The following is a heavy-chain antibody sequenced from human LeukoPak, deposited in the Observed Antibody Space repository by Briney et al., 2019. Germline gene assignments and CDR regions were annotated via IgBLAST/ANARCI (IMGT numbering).Heavy chain of an antibody. D-gene: IGHD3-22*01. V-gene: IGHV4-28*01. CDR1: GYSISSSNW. CDR3: ARTIQHYYDSSGFLPFDY. Sequence: SDTLSLTCAVSGYSISSSNWWGWVRQPPGKGLEWIGYIYYSGSTYYNPSLKSRVTMSVDTSKNQFSLKLSSVTAVDTAVYYCARTIQHYYDSSGFLPFDYWGQGTLVTVSS. CDR2: IYYSGST. J-gene: IGHJ4*02.